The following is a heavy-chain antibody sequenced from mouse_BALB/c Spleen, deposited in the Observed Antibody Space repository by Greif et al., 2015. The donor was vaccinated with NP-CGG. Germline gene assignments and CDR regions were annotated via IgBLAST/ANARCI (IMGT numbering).Heavy chain of an antibody. CDR3: ASLDSSGPFAY. Sequence: VQLVESGPGLVAPSQSLSITCTVSGFSLTSYGVHWVRQPPGKGLEWLGVIWAGGSTNYNSALMSRLSISKDNSKSQVFLKMNSLQTDDTAMYYCASLDSSGPFAYWGQGTLVTVSA. J-gene: IGHJ3*01. V-gene: IGHV2-9*02. CDR2: IWAGGST. CDR1: GFSLTSYG. D-gene: IGHD3-2*01.